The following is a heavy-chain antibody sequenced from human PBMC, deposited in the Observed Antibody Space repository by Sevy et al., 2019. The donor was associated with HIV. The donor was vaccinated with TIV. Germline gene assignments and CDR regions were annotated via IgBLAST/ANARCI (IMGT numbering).Heavy chain of an antibody. J-gene: IGHJ3*02. V-gene: IGHV4-38-2*01. CDR2: IYHSGST. CDR1: GYSISSGYY. D-gene: IGHD1-26*01. CDR3: ARSYSGSYRGHDAFDI. Sequence: SETLSLTCAVSGYSISSGYYWGWIRQPPGKGLEWIGSIYHSGSTYYNPSLKSRVTISVDTSKNQFSLKLSSVTAADTAVYYCARSYSGSYRGHDAFDIWGQGTMVTVSS.